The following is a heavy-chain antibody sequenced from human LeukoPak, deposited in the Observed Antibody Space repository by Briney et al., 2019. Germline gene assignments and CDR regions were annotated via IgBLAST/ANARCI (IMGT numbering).Heavy chain of an antibody. V-gene: IGHV3-23*01. CDR3: ARGSGYNPSMFDY. Sequence: GGSLRLSCAASGFTFSSYAMSWVRQAPGKGLEWVSAISGSGGSTYYADSVKGRFTISRDNSKNTLYLQMNSLRAEDTAIYYRARGSGYNPSMFDYWGQGTLVTVSS. J-gene: IGHJ4*02. CDR2: ISGSGGST. D-gene: IGHD3-3*01. CDR1: GFTFSSYA.